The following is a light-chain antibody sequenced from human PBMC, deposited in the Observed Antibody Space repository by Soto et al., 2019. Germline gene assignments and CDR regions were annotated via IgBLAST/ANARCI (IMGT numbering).Light chain of an antibody. J-gene: IGKJ1*01. CDR1: QSVSSN. CDR3: QQYGSSLS. CDR2: GAS. V-gene: IGKV3-20*01. Sequence: EIVMTQSPATLSVSPGERATLSCRTSQSVSSNLAWYQQKPGQAPWLLIYGASTRATGIPDRFSGSGSGTDFTLTISRLEPEDFAVYYCQQYGSSLSFGQGTKVDIK.